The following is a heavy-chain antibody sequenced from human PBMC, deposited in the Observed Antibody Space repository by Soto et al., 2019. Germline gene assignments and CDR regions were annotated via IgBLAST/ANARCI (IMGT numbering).Heavy chain of an antibody. CDR2: IYNSGST. CDR3: ARTEFRPLNWFDP. CDR1: GGSISNYY. V-gene: IGHV4-59*01. J-gene: IGHJ5*02. Sequence: PSETLSLTCTISGGSISNYYWSRIRQPPGKGLEWIGYIYNSGSTNYNPSLRSRVTISVDTSKNQFSLNLNSVTAADTAVYYCARTEFRPLNWFDPWGQGTLVTVS. D-gene: IGHD2-21*01.